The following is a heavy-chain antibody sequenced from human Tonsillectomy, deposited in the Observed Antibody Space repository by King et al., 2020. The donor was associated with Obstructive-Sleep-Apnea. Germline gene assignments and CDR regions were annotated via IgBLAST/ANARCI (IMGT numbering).Heavy chain of an antibody. D-gene: IGHD6-13*01. CDR2: IYYSGST. CDR3: ARDARSSSWCIDP. CDR1: GGSISSSRYY. J-gene: IGHJ5*02. V-gene: IGHV4-39*07. Sequence: LQLQESGPGLVKPSETLSLTCTVSGGSISSSRYYWGWIRQPPGKGLEWIGIIYYSGSTYYNPSLKSRVTIPLDTSKNQFSLSLSSVTAADTALYYCARDARSSSWCIDPWGQGTLVTVSS.